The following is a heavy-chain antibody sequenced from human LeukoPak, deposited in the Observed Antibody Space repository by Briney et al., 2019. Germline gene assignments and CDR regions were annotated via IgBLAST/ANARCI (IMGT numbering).Heavy chain of an antibody. J-gene: IGHJ4*02. D-gene: IGHD3-22*01. CDR2: IYHSGST. Sequence: SSETLSLTCTVSGYSISSGYYWGWIRQPPGKGLEWIGSIYHSGSTYYNPSLKSRVTISVDTSKNQFSLKLSSVTAADTAVYYCAANYYDSRTNWGQETLVTVSS. CDR1: GYSISSGYY. V-gene: IGHV4-38-2*02. CDR3: AANYYDSRTN.